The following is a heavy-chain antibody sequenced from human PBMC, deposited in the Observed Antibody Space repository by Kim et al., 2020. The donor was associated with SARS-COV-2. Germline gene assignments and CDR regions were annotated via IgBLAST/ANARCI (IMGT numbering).Heavy chain of an antibody. Sequence: SETLSLTCTVSGGSISSSSYYWGWIRQPPGKGLEWIGSIYYSGSTYYNPSLKSRVTISVDTSKNQFSLKLSSVTAADTAVYYCARLGGSGSYLRDYPYYFDYWGQGTLVTVSS. V-gene: IGHV4-39*01. CDR1: GGSISSSSYY. J-gene: IGHJ4*02. D-gene: IGHD3-10*01. CDR3: ARLGGSGSYLRDYPYYFDY. CDR2: IYYSGST.